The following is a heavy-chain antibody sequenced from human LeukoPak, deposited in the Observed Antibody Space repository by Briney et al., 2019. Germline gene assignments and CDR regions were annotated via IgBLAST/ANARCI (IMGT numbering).Heavy chain of an antibody. CDR2: IKQDGSEK. Sequence: GGSLRLSCAASGFTFSSYWMSWVRQAPGKGLEWVANIKQDGSEKYYVDSVKGRFTISRDNAKNSLYLQMNSLRAEDTSVYYCARKGDSWYSYFDYWGQGTLVTVSS. CDR1: GFTFSSYW. CDR3: ARKGDSWYSYFDY. D-gene: IGHD6-13*01. V-gene: IGHV3-7*01. J-gene: IGHJ4*02.